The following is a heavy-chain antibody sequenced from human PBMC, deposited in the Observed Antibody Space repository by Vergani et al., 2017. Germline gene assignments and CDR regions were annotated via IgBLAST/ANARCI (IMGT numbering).Heavy chain of an antibody. CDR1: DSSIMTNPY. V-gene: IGHV4-38-2*01. D-gene: IGHD3-10*01. CDR2: IHHSGDT. Sequence: QVQLQESGPGLVKPSETLTLTCDVSDSSIMTNPYWGWFRQSPGKGLEWFGCIHHSGDTHYNSSLTSRVSISIVSSSKFSLSLTSVTAAYTAIYYFARHRGSGGFFPSSYFYGMDVWGHGTTVTVSS. J-gene: IGHJ6*02. CDR3: ARHRGSGGFFPSSYFYGMDV.